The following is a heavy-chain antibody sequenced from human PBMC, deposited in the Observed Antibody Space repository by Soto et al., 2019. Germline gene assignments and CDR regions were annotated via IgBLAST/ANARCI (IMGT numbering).Heavy chain of an antibody. CDR3: VRAYSSSDDFDY. Sequence: QVQLVQSGAEVKKPGASVKVSCKASGYAFTDYYMHWVRQAPGQGLEWMGWINPNSGGTNYAEKFKGWVNMTRDTSISTAYMELNRDDTAGYYCVRAYSSSDDFDYWGQGTLVTVSS. V-gene: IGHV1-2*04. D-gene: IGHD3-22*01. CDR1: GYAFTDYY. J-gene: IGHJ4*02. CDR2: INPNSGGT.